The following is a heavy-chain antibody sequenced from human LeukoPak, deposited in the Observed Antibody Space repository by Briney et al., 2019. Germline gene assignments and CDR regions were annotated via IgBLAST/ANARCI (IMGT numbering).Heavy chain of an antibody. CDR2: INPNSGGT. Sequence: ASVKVSCKASGYTFTGYYMHWVRQAPGQGLEWMGRINPNSGGTNYAQKFQSRVTMTSDTSISTAYMELSRLRSDDTAVYYCARDRFGEFNFDYWGQGTLVTVSS. D-gene: IGHD3-10*01. J-gene: IGHJ4*02. CDR1: GYTFTGYY. CDR3: ARDRFGEFNFDY. V-gene: IGHV1-2*06.